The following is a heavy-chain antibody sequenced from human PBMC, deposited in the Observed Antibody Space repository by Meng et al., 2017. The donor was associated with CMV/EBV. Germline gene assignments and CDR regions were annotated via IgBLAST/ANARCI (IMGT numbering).Heavy chain of an antibody. CDR2: IIPNSGGT. Sequence: ASVKVSCKASGYTFTGYYMHWVRQAPGQGLEWMGWIIPNSGGTNYAQKFQGRVTMTRDTSISTAYMELSRLRSDDTAVYYCARERNIVVVVAATGHYGMDVWGQGTTVTVSS. CDR1: GYTFTGYY. CDR3: ARERNIVVVVAATGHYGMDV. D-gene: IGHD2-15*01. V-gene: IGHV1-2*02. J-gene: IGHJ6*02.